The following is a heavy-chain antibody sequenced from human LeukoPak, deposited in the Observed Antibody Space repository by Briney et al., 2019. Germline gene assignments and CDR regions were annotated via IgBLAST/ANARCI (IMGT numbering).Heavy chain of an antibody. CDR1: GGTFSSYA. Sequence: AASVKVSCKASGGTFSSYAISWVRQAPGQGLEWMGGIIPIFGTANYAQKFQRRDTITADESTSTAYIELSSLRSEDTAVYYCAKDATMVRGVIPFDYWGQGTLVTVSS. CDR3: AKDATMVRGVIPFDY. V-gene: IGHV1-69*13. D-gene: IGHD3-10*01. CDR2: IIPIFGTA. J-gene: IGHJ4*02.